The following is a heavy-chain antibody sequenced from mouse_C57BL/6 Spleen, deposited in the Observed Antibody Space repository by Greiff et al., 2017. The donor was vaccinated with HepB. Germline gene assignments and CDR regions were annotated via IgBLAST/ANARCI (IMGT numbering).Heavy chain of an antibody. CDR1: GFTFSSYA. V-gene: IGHV5-9-1*02. CDR2: ISSGGDYI. Sequence: DVMLVESGEGLVKPGGSLKLSCAASGFTFSSYAMSWVRQTPEKRLEWVAYISSGGDYIYYADTVKGRFTISRDNARNTLYLQMSSLKSEDTAMKYCTRDRVDYWGQGTTLTVSS. J-gene: IGHJ2*01. CDR3: TRDRVDY.